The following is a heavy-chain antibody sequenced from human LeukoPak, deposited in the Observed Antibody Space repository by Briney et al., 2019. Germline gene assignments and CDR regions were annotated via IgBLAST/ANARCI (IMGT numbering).Heavy chain of an antibody. J-gene: IGHJ4*02. CDR1: GFTFSSYG. CDR3: ARVLSDSYGRRPGYFDY. D-gene: IGHD5-18*01. Sequence: PGGSLRLSCAASGFTFSSYGMHWVRQAPGKGLEWVAVIWYDGSNKYYADSVKGRFTISRDNSKNTLYLQMNSLRAEDTAVYYCARVLSDSYGRRPGYFDYWGQGTLVTVSS. V-gene: IGHV3-33*01. CDR2: IWYDGSNK.